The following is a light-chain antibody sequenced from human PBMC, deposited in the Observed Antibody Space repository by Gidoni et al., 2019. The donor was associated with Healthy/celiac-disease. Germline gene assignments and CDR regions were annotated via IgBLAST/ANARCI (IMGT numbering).Light chain of an antibody. Sequence: IVITQSPDSLALSLGERATINCKSSQSVLYSSNNKNYLAWYQQKPGQPPKLLIYWASTRESGVPDRFSGSGSGTDFTLTISSLQAEDVAVYYCQQYYSTPRTFXQXTKVEIK. CDR3: QQYYSTPRT. CDR1: QSVLYSSNNKNY. J-gene: IGKJ1*01. V-gene: IGKV4-1*01. CDR2: WAS.